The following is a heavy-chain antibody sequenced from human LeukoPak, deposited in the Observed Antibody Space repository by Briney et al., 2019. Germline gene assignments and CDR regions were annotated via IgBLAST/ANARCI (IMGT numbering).Heavy chain of an antibody. J-gene: IGHJ3*02. Sequence: EASVKVSCKASGYTFTSYGTSWVRQAPGQGLEWMGWISAYNGNTNYAQKLQGRVTMTTDTSTGTAYMELSRLRSDDTAVYYCARDRARSYYDSSGYYYVISDAFDIWGQGTMVTVSS. CDR3: ARDRARSYYDSSGYYYVISDAFDI. CDR1: GYTFTSYG. CDR2: ISAYNGNT. D-gene: IGHD3-22*01. V-gene: IGHV1-18*01.